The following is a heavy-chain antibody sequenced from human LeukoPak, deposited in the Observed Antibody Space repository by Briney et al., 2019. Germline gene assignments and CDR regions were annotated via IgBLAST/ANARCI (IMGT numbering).Heavy chain of an antibody. J-gene: IGHJ6*02. Sequence: SQTLSLTCAISGDSVSSNNAAWNWIRQSPSRGLEWLGRTYYRSKWYDDYAVSVKSRITINSDTSKNQFSLQLSSVTPEDTAVYYCARGVTTGTLGYDYHGMDVWGQGTTVTVSS. CDR3: ARGVTTGTLGYDYHGMDV. CDR1: GDSVSSNNAA. V-gene: IGHV6-1*01. D-gene: IGHD2-21*02. CDR2: TYYRSKWYD.